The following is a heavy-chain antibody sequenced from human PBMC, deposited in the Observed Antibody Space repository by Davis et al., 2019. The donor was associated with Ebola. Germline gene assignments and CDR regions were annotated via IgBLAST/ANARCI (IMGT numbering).Heavy chain of an antibody. D-gene: IGHD6-13*01. CDR2: ISGSGGST. J-gene: IGHJ6*03. Sequence: GESLKISCAASGFTFSSYAMSWVRQAPGKGLEWVSAISGSGGSTYYTDSVKGRFTISRDNSKNTLYLQMNSLRAEDTAVYYCAKDSSSNPSYYYYMDVWGKGTTVTVSS. CDR3: AKDSSSNPSYYYYMDV. V-gene: IGHV3-23*01. CDR1: GFTFSSYA.